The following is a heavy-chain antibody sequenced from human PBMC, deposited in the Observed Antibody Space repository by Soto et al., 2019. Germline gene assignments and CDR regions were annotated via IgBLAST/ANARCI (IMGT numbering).Heavy chain of an antibody. D-gene: IGHD3-3*02. V-gene: IGHV4-4*07. J-gene: IGHJ6*02. CDR2: VFSSGST. CDR1: GGAISSYY. Sequence: SETLSLTCSVPGGAISSYYWSWVRQPAGKGLEWIGRVFSSGSTNYNASLKSRVTMSIDTSKNGVSLTLRSVTAADTGVYYCARVAFSYFGMDVWGPGTTVTVSS. CDR3: ARVAFSYFGMDV.